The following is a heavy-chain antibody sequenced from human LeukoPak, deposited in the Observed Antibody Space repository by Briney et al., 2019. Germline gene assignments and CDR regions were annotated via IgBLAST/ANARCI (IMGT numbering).Heavy chain of an antibody. CDR3: ARTYYYDSSGYAPPIGDAFDI. D-gene: IGHD3-22*01. J-gene: IGHJ3*02. CDR2: IYYSGST. Sequence: SETLSLTCTVSGGSISSSSYYWGWIRQPPGKGLEWIGSIYYSGSTYYNPSLKSRVTISVDTSKNQFSLKLSSVTAADTAVYYCARTYYYDSSGYAPPIGDAFDIWGQGAMVTVSS. V-gene: IGHV4-39*07. CDR1: GGSISSSSYY.